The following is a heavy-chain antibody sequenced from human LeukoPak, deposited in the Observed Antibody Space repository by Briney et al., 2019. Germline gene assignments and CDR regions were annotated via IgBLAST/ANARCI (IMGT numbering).Heavy chain of an antibody. D-gene: IGHD1-26*01. CDR3: ARGLNSGSYFRPLDAFDI. Sequence: ASVKVSCKASGGTFSSYAISWVRQAPGQGLEWMGGIIPIFGTANYAQKFQGRVTITTDESTSTAYMELSSLRSEDTAVYYCARGLNSGSYFRPLDAFDIWGQGTMVTVSS. V-gene: IGHV1-69*05. J-gene: IGHJ3*02. CDR2: IIPIFGTA. CDR1: GGTFSSYA.